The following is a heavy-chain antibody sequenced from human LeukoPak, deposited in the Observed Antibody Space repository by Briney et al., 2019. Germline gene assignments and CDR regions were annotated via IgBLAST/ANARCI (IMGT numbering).Heavy chain of an antibody. J-gene: IGHJ3*02. CDR3: ATTETTVTTGLYAFVI. D-gene: IGHD4-17*01. CDR1: GGSFSGYY. CDR2: INHSGST. V-gene: IGHV4-34*01. Sequence: SPETLSLTCAVYGGSFSGYYWSWIRQPPGKGLEWIGEINHSGSTNYNPSLKSRVTISVDTSKNQFSLKLSSVTAADTAVYYCATTETTVTTGLYAFVIWGQGPMVTVSS.